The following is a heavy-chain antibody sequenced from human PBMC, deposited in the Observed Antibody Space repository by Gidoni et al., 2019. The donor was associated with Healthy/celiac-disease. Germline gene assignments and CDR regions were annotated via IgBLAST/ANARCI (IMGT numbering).Heavy chain of an antibody. Sequence: QVQLQESGPGLVKPSGTLSLTCAVSGYSISSGYYWGWIRQPPGKGLEWIGSIYHSGSTYYNPSLKSRVTISVDTSKNQFSLKLSSVTAADTAVYYCARGMTVTSYYYYYGMDVWGQGTTVTVSS. V-gene: IGHV4-38-2*01. CDR1: GYSISSGYY. J-gene: IGHJ6*02. CDR2: IYHSGST. D-gene: IGHD4-17*01. CDR3: ARGMTVTSYYYYYGMDV.